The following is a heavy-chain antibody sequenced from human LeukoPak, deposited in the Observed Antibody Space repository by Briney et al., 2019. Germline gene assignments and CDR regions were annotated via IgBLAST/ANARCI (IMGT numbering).Heavy chain of an antibody. Sequence: GGSPRLSRAASGNYWMHWVRQAPGKGLVWVSHINSDGSWTSYADSVKGRFTISKDNAKNTVYLQMNSLRAEDTAVYYCVSFYETYWGRGTLVTVSS. CDR3: VSFYETY. J-gene: IGHJ4*02. V-gene: IGHV3-74*01. D-gene: IGHD2/OR15-2a*01. CDR1: GNYW. CDR2: INSDGSWT.